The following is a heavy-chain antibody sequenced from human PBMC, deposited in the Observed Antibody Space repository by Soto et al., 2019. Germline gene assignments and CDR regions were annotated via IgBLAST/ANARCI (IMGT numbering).Heavy chain of an antibody. V-gene: IGHV4-59*01. CDR3: ARGWGYSSGWYAY. CDR2: IYYSGST. D-gene: IGHD6-19*01. Sequence: SETLSLTCTVSGGFIISYYWSWIRQPPGKGLEWIGYIYYSGSTSYNPSLKSRVTISVDTSKNQFSLKLSSVTAADTAVYYCARGWGYSSGWYAYWGQGTLVTVSS. J-gene: IGHJ4*02. CDR1: GGFIISYY.